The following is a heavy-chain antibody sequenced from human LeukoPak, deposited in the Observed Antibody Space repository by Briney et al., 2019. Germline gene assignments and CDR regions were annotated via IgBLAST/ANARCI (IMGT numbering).Heavy chain of an antibody. D-gene: IGHD3-16*01. CDR2: IKQDGNDK. J-gene: IGHJ4*02. CDR1: GLTFSIYW. CDR3: AGDWGY. Sequence: GGSLTLSCALSGLTFSIYWMSWVPQAPGEGLEWVANIKQDGNDKYYVHSVKGRFPIPRHNPKHSLYMQMNSQRAEHTAVYWCAGDWGYWGQGTLVTVSS. V-gene: IGHV3-7*01.